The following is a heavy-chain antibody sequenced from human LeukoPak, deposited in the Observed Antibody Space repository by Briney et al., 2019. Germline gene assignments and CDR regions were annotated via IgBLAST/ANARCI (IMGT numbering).Heavy chain of an antibody. CDR2: MNPNSGNT. V-gene: IGHV1-8*03. CDR3: ARGPRHYASTSCYRFDP. D-gene: IGHD2-2*02. CDR1: GYTFTSYG. Sequence: GASVKVSCKASGYTFTSYGINWVRQATGQGLEWMGWMNPNSGNTGYAQKFQGRVTITRNTSISTAYMELSSLRSEDTAVYYCARGPRHYASTSCYRFDPWGQGTLVTVSS. J-gene: IGHJ5*02.